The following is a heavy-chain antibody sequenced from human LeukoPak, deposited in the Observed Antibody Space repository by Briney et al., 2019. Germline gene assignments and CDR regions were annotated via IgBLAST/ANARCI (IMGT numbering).Heavy chain of an antibody. Sequence: GGSLRLSCAASGFTFDDYAMHWVRQAPGKGLEWVSGISWNSGSIGYADSVKGRFTISRDNAKNSLYLQMNSLRAEDTALYYCAKAKMVDGMADYWGQGTLVTVSS. CDR1: GFTFDDYA. J-gene: IGHJ4*02. V-gene: IGHV3-9*01. CDR3: AKAKMVDGMADY. CDR2: ISWNSGSI. D-gene: IGHD2-15*01.